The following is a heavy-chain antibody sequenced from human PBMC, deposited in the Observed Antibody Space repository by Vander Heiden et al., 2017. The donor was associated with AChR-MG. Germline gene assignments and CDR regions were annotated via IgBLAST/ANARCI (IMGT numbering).Heavy chain of an antibody. CDR2: INHSGST. Sequence: QVQLQQWGAGLLKPSETLSLTCAVYGGSFSGYYWSWIRQPPGKGLEWIGEINHSGSTNYNPSLKSRVTISVYTSKNQFSLKLSSVTAADTAVYYCARENVLLWFGELLNYYGMDVWGQGTTVTVSS. CDR1: GGSFSGYY. CDR3: ARENVLLWFGELLNYYGMDV. D-gene: IGHD3-10*01. J-gene: IGHJ6*02. V-gene: IGHV4-34*01.